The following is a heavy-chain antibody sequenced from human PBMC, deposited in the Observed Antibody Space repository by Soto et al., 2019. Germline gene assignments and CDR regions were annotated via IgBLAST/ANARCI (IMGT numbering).Heavy chain of an antibody. V-gene: IGHV3-23*01. J-gene: IGHJ3*02. Sequence: PGGSLRLSCAASGFTFSSYAMSWVRQAPGKGLLWVSAISGSGGSTYYADSVKGRFTISRDNSKNTLYLQMNSLRAEDTAVYYCTKGGTYYYDSSGYGSAFDIWGQGTMVTVSS. D-gene: IGHD3-22*01. CDR1: GFTFSSYA. CDR2: ISGSGGST. CDR3: TKGGTYYYDSSGYGSAFDI.